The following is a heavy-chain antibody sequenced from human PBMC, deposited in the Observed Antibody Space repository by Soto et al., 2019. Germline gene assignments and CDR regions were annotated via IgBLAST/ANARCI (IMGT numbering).Heavy chain of an antibody. CDR1: GYTFTSYG. V-gene: IGHV1-18*01. CDR2: ISAYNGNT. CDR3: ARDLPVAVAGYYYYYGMDV. Sequence: GASVKVSCKASGYTFTSYGISWVRQAPGQGLEWMGWISAYNGNTNYAQKFQGWVTMTRDTSISTAYMELSRLRSDDTAVYYCARDLPVAVAGYYYYYGMDVWGQGTTVTVSS. D-gene: IGHD6-19*01. J-gene: IGHJ6*02.